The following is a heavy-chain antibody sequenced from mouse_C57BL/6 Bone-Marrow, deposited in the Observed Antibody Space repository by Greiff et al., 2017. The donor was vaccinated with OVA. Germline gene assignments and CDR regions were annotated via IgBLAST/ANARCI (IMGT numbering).Heavy chain of an antibody. CDR1: GYTFTGYW. J-gene: IGHJ4*01. V-gene: IGHV1-9*01. Sequence: VQLQQSGAELMKPGASVKLSCKATGYTFTGYWIEWVKQRPGHGLEWIGEILPGSGSTNYNEKFKGKATFTADTSSNTAYMQLSILTTEDSAIYYCARRYYYGSSYDYAMDYWGQGTSVTVSS. CDR2: ILPGSGST. D-gene: IGHD1-1*01. CDR3: ARRYYYGSSYDYAMDY.